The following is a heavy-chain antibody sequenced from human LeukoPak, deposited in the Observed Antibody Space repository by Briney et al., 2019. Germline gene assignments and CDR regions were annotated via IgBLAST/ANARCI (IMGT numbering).Heavy chain of an antibody. J-gene: IGHJ4*02. D-gene: IGHD4-17*01. CDR1: GGSFSGYY. CDR2: INHGGST. Sequence: SETLSLTCAVYGGSFSGYYWSWIRHPPGKGLERIGEINHGGSTNYNPSLKSRVTISVDTSKNQFSLKLSSVTAADTAVYYCARVFYARSPYDYGDYYFDYWGQGTLVTVSS. CDR3: ARVFYARSPYDYGDYYFDY. V-gene: IGHV4-34*01.